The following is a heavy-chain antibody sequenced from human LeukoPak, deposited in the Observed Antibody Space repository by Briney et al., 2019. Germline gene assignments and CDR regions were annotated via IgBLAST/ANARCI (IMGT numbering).Heavy chain of an antibody. Sequence: SETLSLTCTVSGGSISSYYWSWIRQPPGKGLEWIGYIYYSGSTNYNPSLKSRVTISVDTSKNQFSLKLSSVTAADTAVYYCARVPRGSTVGTLPYFYYYMAVWGKGTTVIVSS. CDR3: ARVPRGSTVGTLPYFYYYMAV. CDR1: GGSISSYY. V-gene: IGHV4-59*08. CDR2: IYYSGST. D-gene: IGHD1-26*01. J-gene: IGHJ6*03.